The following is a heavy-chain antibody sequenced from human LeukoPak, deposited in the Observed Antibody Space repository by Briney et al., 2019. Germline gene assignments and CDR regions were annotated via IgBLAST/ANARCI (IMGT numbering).Heavy chain of an antibody. V-gene: IGHV3-30*02. Sequence: QPGGSLRLSCAASGFTFSNYGMHWVRQTPGKGLEWVAFIRYEGSNKYYADSVKGRFTISRDNSKNTLYLQMNSLRAEDTAIYYCARENWVYNWKYDSSGSGINYWGQGTLVTVSS. D-gene: IGHD3-22*01. CDR2: IRYEGSNK. CDR1: GFTFSNYG. J-gene: IGHJ4*02. CDR3: ARENWVYNWKYDSSGSGINY.